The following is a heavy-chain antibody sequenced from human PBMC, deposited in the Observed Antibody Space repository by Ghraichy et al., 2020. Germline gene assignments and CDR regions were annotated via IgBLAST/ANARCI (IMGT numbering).Heavy chain of an antibody. CDR1: GFTFSSYA. CDR3: ARVPIYGDCIDY. CDR2: ISGSGGST. J-gene: IGHJ4*02. Sequence: GGSLRLSCAASGFTFSSYAMSWVRQAPGKGLEWVSAISGSGGSTYYADSVKGRFTISRDNSKNTLYLQMNSLRAEDTAVYYCARVPIYGDCIDYWGQGTLVTVSS. D-gene: IGHD4-17*01. V-gene: IGHV3-23*01.